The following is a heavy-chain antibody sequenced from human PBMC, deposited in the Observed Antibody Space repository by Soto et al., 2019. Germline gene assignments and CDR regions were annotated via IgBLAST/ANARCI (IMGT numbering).Heavy chain of an antibody. CDR1: SSSIDSSSDY. CDR2: INHSGST. J-gene: IGHJ4*02. V-gene: IGHV4-39*07. CDR3: ARGSSITMIVVVHYFDT. D-gene: IGHD3-22*01. Sequence: PSATLSLTCTLFSSSIDSSSDYWSSIREPPGKGLEWIGEINHSGSTNYNPSLKSRVTISVDTSMNQFSLKLSSVTAADTAVYYCARGSSITMIVVVHYFDTWGQGTLVTVS.